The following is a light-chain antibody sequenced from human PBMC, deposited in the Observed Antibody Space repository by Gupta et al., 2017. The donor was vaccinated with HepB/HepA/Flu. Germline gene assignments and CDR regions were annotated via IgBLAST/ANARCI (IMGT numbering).Light chain of an antibody. Sequence: EIVLTQSPATLSLSPGERATLSCRASQSVSTYLAWYQHKPGQAPRLLIYDASNRATGIPARFSGSGSGTDFTLTISSLEPEDFAVYYGQLRSPITFGQGTRLEIE. J-gene: IGKJ5*01. CDR3: QLRSPIT. CDR1: QSVSTY. CDR2: DAS. V-gene: IGKV3-11*01.